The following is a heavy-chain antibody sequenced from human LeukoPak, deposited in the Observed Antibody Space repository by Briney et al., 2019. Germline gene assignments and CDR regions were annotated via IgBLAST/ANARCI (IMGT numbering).Heavy chain of an antibody. D-gene: IGHD4-17*01. CDR1: GFTFSSYG. Sequence: GGSLRLSCAAPGFTFSSYGMHWVRQAPGKGLEWVAVISYDGSNKYYADSVKGRFTISRDNSKNTLYLQMNSLRAEDTAVYYCAKDGQDYGDYFWYFDYWGQGTLVTVSS. J-gene: IGHJ4*02. V-gene: IGHV3-30*18. CDR3: AKDGQDYGDYFWYFDY. CDR2: ISYDGSNK.